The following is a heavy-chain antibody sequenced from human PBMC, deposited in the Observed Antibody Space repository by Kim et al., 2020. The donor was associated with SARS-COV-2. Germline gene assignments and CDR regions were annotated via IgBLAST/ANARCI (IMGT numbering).Heavy chain of an antibody. CDR1: GGSFSGYY. V-gene: IGHV4-34*01. CDR2: INHSGST. Sequence: SETLSLTCAVYGGSFSGYYWSWIRQPPGKGLEWIGEINHSGSTNYNPSLKSRVTISVDTSKNQFSLKLSSVTAADTAVYYCARGGGYSYGYVYWGQGTLVTVSS. D-gene: IGHD5-18*01. CDR3: ARGGGYSYGYVY. J-gene: IGHJ4*02.